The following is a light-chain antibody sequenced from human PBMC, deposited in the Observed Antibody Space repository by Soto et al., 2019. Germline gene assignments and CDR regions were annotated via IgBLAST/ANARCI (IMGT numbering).Light chain of an antibody. CDR1: QSISSY. V-gene: IGKV1-39*01. CDR2: AAS. CDR3: QQYNSHWSWT. Sequence: DIQMTQSPSSLSASVGDRVTITCRASQSISSYLNWYQQKPVKAPKLLIYAASSLQSVVPSRYSGSGSETDFTLTISSLQPEDFAVYYSQQYNSHWSWTLGQGTKVDIK. J-gene: IGKJ1*01.